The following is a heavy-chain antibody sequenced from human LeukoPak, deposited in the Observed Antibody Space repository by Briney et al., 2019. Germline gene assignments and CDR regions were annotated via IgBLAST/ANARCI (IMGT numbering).Heavy chain of an antibody. CDR2: IYPDDSNT. D-gene: IGHD5-12*01. CDR1: GYSFTSHW. V-gene: IGHV5-51*01. Sequence: GESLKISCKGSGYSFTSHWIGWVRQMPGKGLEWMGIIYPDDSNTRYSPSFQGQVTFSVDKSINTAYLQWSSLKASDTATYYCARLPGYSGYDLGIPIDYWGQGTLVTVSS. CDR3: ARLPGYSGYDLGIPIDY. J-gene: IGHJ4*02.